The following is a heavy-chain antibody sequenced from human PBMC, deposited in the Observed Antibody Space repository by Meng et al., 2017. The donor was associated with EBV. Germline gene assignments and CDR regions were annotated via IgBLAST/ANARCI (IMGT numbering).Heavy chain of an antibody. CDR3: ARRGYSSSRTEFDP. J-gene: IGHJ5*02. D-gene: IGHD6-13*01. V-gene: IGHV4-34*01. CDR2: LHHSGST. CDR1: GGSVNGYF. Sequence: QVQLQQWGAGLLKPAETLSLTCAVYGGSVNGYFWSWIRQPPGKGLEWIGELHHSGSTNYNPSLKSRLRISVDTSKNQFSLNLTSVTAADTAVYYCARRGYSSSRTEFDPWGQGTLVTVSS.